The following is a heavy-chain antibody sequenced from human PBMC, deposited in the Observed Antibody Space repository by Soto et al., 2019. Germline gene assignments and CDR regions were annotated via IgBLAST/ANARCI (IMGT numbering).Heavy chain of an antibody. CDR1: GGTFSSYT. CDR3: ARVEEGFSCQDY. J-gene: IGHJ4*02. D-gene: IGHD3-10*01. Sequence: QVQLVQSGAEVKKPGSSVKVSCKASGGTFSSYTISWVRQAPGQGLEWMGRIIPILGIANYAQKFQGRVTITADKSTSTAYMELSSLRSEDTAVYYCARVEEGFSCQDYWGQGTLVTVSS. CDR2: IIPILGIA. V-gene: IGHV1-69*02.